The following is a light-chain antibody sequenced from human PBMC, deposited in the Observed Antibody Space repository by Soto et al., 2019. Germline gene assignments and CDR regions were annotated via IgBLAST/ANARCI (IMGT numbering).Light chain of an antibody. J-gene: IGLJ1*01. Sequence: QPALTQHASVSGSPGQSITISCTGTSSDVGGYNYVSWYQQHPGKAPKLMIYEVSNRPSGVSNRFSGSKSGNTASLTISGLQAEDEADYYCSSYTSSSTLSYVFGTGTKVTVL. CDR1: SSDVGGYNY. CDR3: SSYTSSSTLSYV. CDR2: EVS. V-gene: IGLV2-14*01.